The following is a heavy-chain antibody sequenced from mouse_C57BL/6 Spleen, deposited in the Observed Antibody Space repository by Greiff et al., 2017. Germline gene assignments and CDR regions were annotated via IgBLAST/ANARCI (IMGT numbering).Heavy chain of an antibody. CDR2: IWTGGGT. J-gene: IGHJ4*01. CDR1: GFSLTSYA. D-gene: IGHD2-1*01. V-gene: IGHV2-9-1*01. CDR3: ARNWGNDYAMDY. Sequence: VKVEESGPGLVAPSQSLSITCSVSGFSLTSYAISWVRQSPGKGLEWLGVIWTGGGTNYNSALKSRLSISKDNSKSQVFLKMNSLQTDDTARYYCARNWGNDYAMDYWGQGTSVTVSS.